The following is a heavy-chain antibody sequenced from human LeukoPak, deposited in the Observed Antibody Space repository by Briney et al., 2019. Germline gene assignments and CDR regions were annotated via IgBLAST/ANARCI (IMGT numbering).Heavy chain of an antibody. CDR3: AKRDKMTIVRGVYFDY. CDR2: ISAGDGAT. Sequence: GGSLRLSCAASGFIFNDYAMSWVRQAPGKGLEWVADISAGDGATSYADSVKGRFTISRDNSKKTLHLQMNSLTEEDTAVYFCAKRDKMTIVRGVYFDYWGQGTLVTVST. CDR1: GFIFNDYA. D-gene: IGHD3-10*01. J-gene: IGHJ4*02. V-gene: IGHV3-23*01.